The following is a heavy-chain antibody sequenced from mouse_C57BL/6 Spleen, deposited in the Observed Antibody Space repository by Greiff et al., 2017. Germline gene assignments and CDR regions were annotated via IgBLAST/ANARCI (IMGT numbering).Heavy chain of an antibody. D-gene: IGHD2-3*01. Sequence: QVQLQQSGAELVKPGASVKLSCKASGYTFTSYWMHWVKQRPGQGLEWIGMIHPNSGSTNYNEKFKSKATLTVDKSSSTAYMQLSSLTSEDSAVYDCARWLLRSTWFAYWGQGTLVTVSA. CDR3: ARWLLRSTWFAY. CDR1: GYTFTSYW. J-gene: IGHJ3*01. CDR2: IHPNSGST. V-gene: IGHV1-64*01.